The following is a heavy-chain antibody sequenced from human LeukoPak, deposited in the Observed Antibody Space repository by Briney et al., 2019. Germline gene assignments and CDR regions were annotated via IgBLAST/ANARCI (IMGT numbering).Heavy chain of an antibody. D-gene: IGHD3-22*01. CDR3: ARGLYDSSGYYFDY. CDR2: ISGSGGST. V-gene: IGHV3-23*01. CDR1: GFTFSSYA. Sequence: GGSLRLSCAASGFTFSSYAMSWVRQAPGKGLEWVSAISGSGGSTYYADSVKGRFTISRDNAKNSLYLQMNSLRAEDTAVYYCARGLYDSSGYYFDYWGQGTLVTVSS. J-gene: IGHJ4*02.